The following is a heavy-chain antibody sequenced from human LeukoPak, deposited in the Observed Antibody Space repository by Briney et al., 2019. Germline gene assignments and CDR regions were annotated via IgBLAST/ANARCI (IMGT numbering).Heavy chain of an antibody. CDR3: ARGRIRGIVGATISLEYFQH. Sequence: RASETLSLTCAVYGGSFSGYYWSWIRQPPGKGLEWIGEINHSGGTNYNPSLKSRVAISVDTSKNQFSLKLSSVTAADTAVYYCARGRIRGIVGATISLEYFQHWGQGTLVTVSS. CDR2: INHSGGT. V-gene: IGHV4-34*01. CDR1: GGSFSGYY. D-gene: IGHD1-26*01. J-gene: IGHJ1*01.